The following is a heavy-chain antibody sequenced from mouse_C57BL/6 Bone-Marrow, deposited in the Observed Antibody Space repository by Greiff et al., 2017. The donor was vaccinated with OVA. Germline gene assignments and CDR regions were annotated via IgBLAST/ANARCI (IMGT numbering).Heavy chain of an antibody. CDR1: GFTFSSYG. V-gene: IGHV5-6*02. CDR3: ARRLGPFAY. D-gene: IGHD4-1*01. Sequence: EVKLVESGGDLVKPGGSLKLSCAASGFTFSSYGMSWVRQTPDKRLEWVAPISSGGSYTYYPDSVKGRFTISSYNDKNTLYMRMSSLKSEDTAMYYCARRLGPFAYWGQGTLVTVSA. CDR2: ISSGGSYT. J-gene: IGHJ3*01.